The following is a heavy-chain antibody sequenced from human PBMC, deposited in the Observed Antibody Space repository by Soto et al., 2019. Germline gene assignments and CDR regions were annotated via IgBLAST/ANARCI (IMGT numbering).Heavy chain of an antibody. V-gene: IGHV3-23*01. D-gene: IGHD3-9*01. CDR1: GFTFSSYW. CDR2: ISGSGGST. CDR3: AKADPPEDVLTSHRSHDYYSYMDV. J-gene: IGHJ6*03. Sequence: PGGSLRLSCVASGFTFSSYWMSWVRQAPGKGLEWVSAISGSGGSTYYADSVKGRFTISRDNSKNTLYLQMNSLRAEDTAVYYCAKADPPEDVLTSHRSHDYYSYMDVWGKGTTVTVSS.